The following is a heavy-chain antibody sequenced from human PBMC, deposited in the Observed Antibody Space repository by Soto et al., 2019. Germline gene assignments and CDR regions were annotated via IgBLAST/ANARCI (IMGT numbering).Heavy chain of an antibody. Sequence: QVQLQESGPGLVKPSQTLSLTCTVSGGSISSGGYYWSWIRQHPGKGRDWIGFIYYSGSTYYNPSLKSRVTISVDTSKNQFSLKLSAVTAADTAVYYCASEVGAAFDIWGQGTMGTVSS. V-gene: IGHV4-31*03. D-gene: IGHD1-26*01. CDR2: IYYSGST. CDR1: GGSISSGGYY. J-gene: IGHJ3*02. CDR3: ASEVGAAFDI.